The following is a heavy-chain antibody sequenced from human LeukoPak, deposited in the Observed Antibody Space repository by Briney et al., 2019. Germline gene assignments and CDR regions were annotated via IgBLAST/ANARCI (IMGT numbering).Heavy chain of an antibody. CDR3: ARNGRFLNWFDP. V-gene: IGHV4-34*01. CDR1: GGSFSGYY. CDR2: INHSGST. J-gene: IGHJ5*02. D-gene: IGHD3-3*01. Sequence: SETLSLTCAVYGGSFSGYYWSWIRQPPGKGLEWIGEINHSGSTNYNPSLKSRVTISVDTSKNQFSLKLSSVTAADTAVYYCARNGRFLNWFDPWGQGTLVTVSS.